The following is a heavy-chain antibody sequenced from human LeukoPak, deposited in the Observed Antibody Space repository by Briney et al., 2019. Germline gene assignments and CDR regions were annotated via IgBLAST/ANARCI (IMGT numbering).Heavy chain of an antibody. CDR1: GFTFSTYS. Sequence: GGSLRLSCAASGFTFSTYSMNWVRHAPGKGLDWVSSISSSSSYIYYADSVKGRFTISRDNAKNSLYLQMNSLRAEDTAVYYCARSIPSGPPEYWGQGTLVTVSS. D-gene: IGHD2-15*01. CDR2: ISSSSSYI. V-gene: IGHV3-21*01. J-gene: IGHJ4*02. CDR3: ARSIPSGPPEY.